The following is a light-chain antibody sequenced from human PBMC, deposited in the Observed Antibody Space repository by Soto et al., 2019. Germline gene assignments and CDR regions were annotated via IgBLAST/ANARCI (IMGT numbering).Light chain of an antibody. CDR1: SSDVGGYNY. Sequence: QSVLTQPASVSGSPGQSITISCTGTSSDVGGYNYVSWYQQHPGEAPKLMIYDVSNRPSGVSNRFSGSKSGNTASLTISGLQAEDEADYYCSSYTSSSTRVFGTGTKLT. CDR2: DVS. CDR3: SSYTSSSTRV. J-gene: IGLJ1*01. V-gene: IGLV2-14*01.